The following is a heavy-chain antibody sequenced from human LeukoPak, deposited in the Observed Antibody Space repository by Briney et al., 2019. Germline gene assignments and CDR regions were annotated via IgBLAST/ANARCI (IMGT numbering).Heavy chain of an antibody. J-gene: IGHJ5*02. CDR3: ARMQYDSSGYYYDWFDP. Sequence: SVKVSCKASGGTFSSYAISWVRQAPGQGLEWMGGIIPIFGTANYAQKFQGRVTITADESTSTAYMELSSLRSEDTAVYYCARMQYDSSGYYYDWFDPWGQGTLVTVSS. V-gene: IGHV1-69*13. CDR1: GGTFSSYA. D-gene: IGHD3-22*01. CDR2: IIPIFGTA.